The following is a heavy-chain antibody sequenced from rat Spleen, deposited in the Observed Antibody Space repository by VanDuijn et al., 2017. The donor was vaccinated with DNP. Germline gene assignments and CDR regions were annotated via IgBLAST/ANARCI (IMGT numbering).Heavy chain of an antibody. V-gene: IGHV5-25*01. J-gene: IGHJ2*01. D-gene: IGHD1-1*01. CDR3: ERPHYYSGDYFDY. Sequence: EVQLVESGGGLVQPGRSLKLSCAASGFTFSNYYMAWVRQAPKKGLEWVATISTSGSRAYYPDSVKGRFTISRDDAKSSLYLQMNSLKSEDTATYYCERPHYYSGDYFDYWGQGVMVTVSS. CDR2: ISTSGSRA. CDR1: GFTFSNYY.